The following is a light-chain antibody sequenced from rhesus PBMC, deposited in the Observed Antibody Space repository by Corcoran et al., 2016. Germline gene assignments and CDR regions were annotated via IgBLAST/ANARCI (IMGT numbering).Light chain of an antibody. CDR3: QQHDNSPLT. CDR1: QGISNW. J-gene: IGKJ4*01. V-gene: IGKV1-69*01. Sequence: DIQMTQSPSSLSASVGDRVTITCRASQGISNWLAWYQQKHGKDTKLLIYRASNLETGVPSRFSGSGSGTEFTLTISSLQPEDIATYYCQQHDNSPLTVGGGTKVEIK. CDR2: RAS.